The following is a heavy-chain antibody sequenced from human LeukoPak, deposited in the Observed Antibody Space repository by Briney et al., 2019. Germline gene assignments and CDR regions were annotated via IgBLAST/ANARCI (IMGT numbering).Heavy chain of an antibody. D-gene: IGHD5-12*01. CDR3: ARQIRYTYDPNWFHP. V-gene: IGHV4-39*01. J-gene: IGHJ5*02. CDR2: IYYSGNT. CDR1: GDSITATSYY. Sequence: SETLSLTCSVSGDSITATSYYWAWRRQPPGKGLEWIGSIYYSGNTNYDPSLQSRVTISVDTSKNQFSLSLSSVTAADTAVYYCARQIRYTYDPNWFHPWGQGTLVTVSS.